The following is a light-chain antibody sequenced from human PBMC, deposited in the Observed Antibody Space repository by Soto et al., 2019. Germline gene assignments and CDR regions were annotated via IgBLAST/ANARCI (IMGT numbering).Light chain of an antibody. J-gene: IGKJ2*01. CDR2: HAS. Sequence: IQMTQSPSTVSASLGDGINITCRAAQDVGDWLAWYQQRPGKAPKLLIFHASTLQCGVPPRFSGSRSGTTFTLSVSGLQREDFATCYRQQGKTFPYTFGQGTRLEI. V-gene: IGKV1-12*01. CDR3: QQGKTFPYT. CDR1: QDVGDW.